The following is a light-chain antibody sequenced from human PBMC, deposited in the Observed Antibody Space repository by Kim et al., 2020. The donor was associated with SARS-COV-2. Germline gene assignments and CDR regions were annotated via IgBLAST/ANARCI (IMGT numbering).Light chain of an antibody. J-gene: IGKJ2*01. CDR1: QGIRNY. Sequence: ASVDDRVTSTGPASQGIRNYLAWYQQKPGKVPKLLIYAASTLQSGVPSPFSGSGSGTDPTFTISSLQPEDVATSYCQRYKSAPYTFGQGPKLQIK. CDR2: AAS. CDR3: QRYKSAPYT. V-gene: IGKV1-27*01.